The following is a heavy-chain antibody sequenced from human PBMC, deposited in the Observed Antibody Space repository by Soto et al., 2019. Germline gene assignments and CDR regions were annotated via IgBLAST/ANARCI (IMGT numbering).Heavy chain of an antibody. Sequence: QVQLVQSGAEVKKPGASVKVSCKASGYTFTSYDINWVRQATGQGLEWMGWMNPNNNNTGYAQKFQGRVTMTRNTSISTAYMQLSSLGSEDTAEYYCARGPHPYFNDYWGQGTLVTVSS. CDR2: MNPNNNNT. CDR1: GYTFTSYD. CDR3: ARGPHPYFNDY. V-gene: IGHV1-8*01. D-gene: IGHD2-8*01. J-gene: IGHJ4*02.